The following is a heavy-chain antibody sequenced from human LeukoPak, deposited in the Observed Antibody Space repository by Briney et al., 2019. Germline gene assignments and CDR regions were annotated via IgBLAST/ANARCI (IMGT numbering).Heavy chain of an antibody. CDR3: ARETIGDWLSPTYYYMDV. Sequence: SETLSLTCTVSGGSISSYYWSWIRQPAGKGLEWIGRIYTSGSTNYNPSLKSRVTMSVDTSKNQFSLKLSSVTAADTAVYYCARETIGDWLSPTYYYMDVWGKGTTVTVSS. V-gene: IGHV4-4*07. D-gene: IGHD3/OR15-3a*01. CDR1: GGSISSYY. J-gene: IGHJ6*03. CDR2: IYTSGST.